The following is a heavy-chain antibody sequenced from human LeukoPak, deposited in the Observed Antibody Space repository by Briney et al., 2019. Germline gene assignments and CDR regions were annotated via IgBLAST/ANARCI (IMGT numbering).Heavy chain of an antibody. V-gene: IGHV3-23*01. Sequence: GGSPRLSCTGSGFTFSSYPLSWVRQAPGKGLEWVSAISNSGSNTYYGDSVRGRFTISRDKSKNTLYLQMNTLRAEDTAVYYCATTKSARRYFDYWGQGTLVTVSS. CDR2: ISNSGSNT. CDR3: ATTKSARRYFDY. J-gene: IGHJ4*02. D-gene: IGHD1-1*01. CDR1: GFTFSSYP.